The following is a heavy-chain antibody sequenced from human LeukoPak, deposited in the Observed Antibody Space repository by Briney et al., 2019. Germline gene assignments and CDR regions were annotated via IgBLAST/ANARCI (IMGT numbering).Heavy chain of an antibody. CDR3: ARDGPAYTSRWYDYYYGLDV. V-gene: IGHV4-59*01. CDR1: GDSIGSYF. CDR2: IYHSGST. Sequence: SDTLSLTCTVSGDSIGSYFWSWIRQSPGKGLEWIGHIYHSGSTNYNPSLKSRVTISVDTSKNQFSLKLTSVTSADTAVYCCARDGPAYTSRWYDYYYGLDVWGPGTTVTVSS. J-gene: IGHJ6*02. D-gene: IGHD2-2*01.